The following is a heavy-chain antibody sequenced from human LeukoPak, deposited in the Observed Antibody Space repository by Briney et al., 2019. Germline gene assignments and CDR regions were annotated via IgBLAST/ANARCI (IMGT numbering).Heavy chain of an antibody. CDR3: AAMVVGFYYYYYYMDV. CDR2: IYYSGST. J-gene: IGHJ6*03. Sequence: SETLSLTCTVSGGSISSSSYYWGWIRQPPGKGLEWIGSIYYSGSTYYNPSLKSRVTISVDTSKNQFSLKLSSVTAADTAVYYCAAMVVGFYYYYYYMDVWGKGTTVTVSS. D-gene: IGHD5-18*01. V-gene: IGHV4-39*07. CDR1: GGSISSSSYY.